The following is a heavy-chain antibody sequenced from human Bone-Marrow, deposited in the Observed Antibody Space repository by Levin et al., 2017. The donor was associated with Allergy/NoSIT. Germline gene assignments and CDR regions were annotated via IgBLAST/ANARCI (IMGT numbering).Heavy chain of an antibody. CDR3: ARDGEMAEYYGSRNYGRGGYYMDV. CDR1: GGSISSGGYY. D-gene: IGHD3-10*01. Sequence: PSETLSLTCTVSGGSISSGGYYWSWIRQHPGTGLEWIGYIYYSGSTYYNPSLKSRVTISVDTSKNQFSLKLSSVTAADTAVYYCARDGEMAEYYGSRNYGRGGYYMDVWGEGTTVTVSS. J-gene: IGHJ6*03. V-gene: IGHV4-31*03. CDR2: IYYSGST.